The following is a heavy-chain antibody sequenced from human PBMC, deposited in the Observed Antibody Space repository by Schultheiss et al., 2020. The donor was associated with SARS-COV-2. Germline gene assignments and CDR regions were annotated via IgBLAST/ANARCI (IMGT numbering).Heavy chain of an antibody. D-gene: IGHD5-24*01. CDR1: GGSFSGYY. CDR3: ARDWMATGYYFDY. CDR2: INHSGST. Sequence: GSLRLSCAVYGGSFSGYYWSWIRQPPGKGLEWIGEINHSGSTNYNPSLKSRVTISVDTSKNQFSLKLSSVTAADTAVYYCARDWMATGYYFDYWGQGTLVTVSS. V-gene: IGHV4-34*01. J-gene: IGHJ4*02.